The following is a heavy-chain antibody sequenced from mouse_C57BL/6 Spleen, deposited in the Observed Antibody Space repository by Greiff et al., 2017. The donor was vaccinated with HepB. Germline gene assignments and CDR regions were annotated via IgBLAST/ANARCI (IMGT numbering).Heavy chain of an antibody. CDR1: GYTFTDYY. CDR2: INPNNGGT. Sequence: EVQLQQSGPELVKPGASVKISCKASGYTFTDYYMNWVKQSHGKSLEWIGDINPNNGGTSYNQKFKGKATLTVDKSSSTAYMELRSLTSEDSAVYYCASALGRFAMDYWGQGTSVTVSS. V-gene: IGHV1-26*01. CDR3: ASALGRFAMDY. J-gene: IGHJ4*01. D-gene: IGHD4-1*01.